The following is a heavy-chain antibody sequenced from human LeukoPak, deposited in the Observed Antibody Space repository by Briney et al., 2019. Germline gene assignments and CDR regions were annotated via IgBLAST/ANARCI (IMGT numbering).Heavy chain of an antibody. Sequence: PSETLSLTCTVSGGSISSGGYYWSWIRQPPGKGLEWIGYIYHSGSTYYNPSLKSRVTISVDRSKNQFSLKLSSVTAADTAVYYCARDHEDPSFYGSGDDAFDIWGQGTMVTVSS. V-gene: IGHV4-30-2*01. CDR1: GGSISSGGYY. CDR3: ARDHEDPSFYGSGDDAFDI. J-gene: IGHJ3*02. D-gene: IGHD3-10*01. CDR2: IYHSGST.